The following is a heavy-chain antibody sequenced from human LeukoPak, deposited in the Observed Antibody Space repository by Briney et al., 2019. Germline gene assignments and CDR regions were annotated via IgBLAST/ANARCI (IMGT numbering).Heavy chain of an antibody. D-gene: IGHD5-18*01. Sequence: ESGPTLVKPTQTLTLTCTFSGFSLSTSGVDVGWIRQPPGKALEWLALISWNDDKRYSPSLKSRLTITKDTSKNQVVLTMTNMDPVDTATYYCAHRKSGYSYGYRYYYFDYWGQGTLVTVSS. CDR2: ISWNDDK. J-gene: IGHJ4*02. V-gene: IGHV2-5*01. CDR1: GFSLSTSGVD. CDR3: AHRKSGYSYGYRYYYFDY.